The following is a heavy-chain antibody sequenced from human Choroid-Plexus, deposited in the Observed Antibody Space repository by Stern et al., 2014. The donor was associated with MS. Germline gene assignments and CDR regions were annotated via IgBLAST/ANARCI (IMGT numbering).Heavy chain of an antibody. V-gene: IGHV3-30*18. Sequence: VQLLESGGGVVQPGRPLRLSCVASGFTLGSCAMHWVRQAPGKGREWVAGVSYDGSNKYYADSVKGRFTISRDNSQNTLYMQMSSLRPEDTAVYYCAKDRQYLTYFFDHWGQGSLVTVSS. CDR1: GFTLGSCA. J-gene: IGHJ5*02. D-gene: IGHD2/OR15-2a*01. CDR2: VSYDGSNK. CDR3: AKDRQYLTYFFDH.